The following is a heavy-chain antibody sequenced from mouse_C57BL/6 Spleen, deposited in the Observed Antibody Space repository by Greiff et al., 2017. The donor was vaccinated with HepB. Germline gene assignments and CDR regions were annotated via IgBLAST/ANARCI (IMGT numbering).Heavy chain of an antibody. CDR1: GYTFTDYE. CDR2: IDPETGGT. D-gene: IGHD2-2*01. Sequence: VQLQESGAELVRPGASVTLSCKASGYTFTDYEMHWVKQTPVHGLEWIGAIDPETGGTAYNQKFKGKAILTADKSSSTAYMELRSLTSEDSAVYYCTRVVTTSGFAYWGQGTLVTVSA. V-gene: IGHV1-15*01. CDR3: TRVVTTSGFAY. J-gene: IGHJ3*01.